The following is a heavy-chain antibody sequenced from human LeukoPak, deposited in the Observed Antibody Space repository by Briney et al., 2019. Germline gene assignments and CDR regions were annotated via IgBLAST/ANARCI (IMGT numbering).Heavy chain of an antibody. D-gene: IGHD5-24*01. CDR2: INTDGSST. V-gene: IGHV3-74*01. CDR1: GFIFSSYW. Sequence: GGSLRLSCAASGFIFSSYWMHWVRHAPGKGLAWVSRINTDGSSTSYADSVKGRFTISRDNAKNSLYLQMNSLRAEDTALYYCARLGVATIEKGYFDYWGQGTLVTVSS. CDR3: ARLGVATIEKGYFDY. J-gene: IGHJ4*02.